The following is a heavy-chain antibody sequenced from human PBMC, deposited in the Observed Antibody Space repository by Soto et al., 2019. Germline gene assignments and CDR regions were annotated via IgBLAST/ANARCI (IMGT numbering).Heavy chain of an antibody. CDR3: ARDLPRDLVRGSFDI. V-gene: IGHV1-46*01. CDR1: GYTFTRYN. J-gene: IGHJ3*02. Sequence: QAQLVQSGAEVKKPGASANISCKASGYTFTRYNIHWGRQAPGQGLEWMGIIDTRGGSTDYTQRFHGRVTMTRDTSTGKVYMHLSSLGSEDTAIYYCARDLPRDLVRGSFDIWGQGTMVTVSS. D-gene: IGHD3-10*01. CDR2: IDTRGGST.